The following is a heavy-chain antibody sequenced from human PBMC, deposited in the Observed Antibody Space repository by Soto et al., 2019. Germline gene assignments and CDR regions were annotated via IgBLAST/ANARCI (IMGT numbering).Heavy chain of an antibody. CDR1: GFTFSSYA. D-gene: IGHD2-2*01. CDR3: AKGSWYCSSTSCYGSYGMDV. J-gene: IGHJ6*02. Sequence: PGGSLRLSCAASGFTFSSYAMSWVRQAPGKGLEWVSAISGSGGSTYYADSVKGRFTISRDNSKNTLYLQMNSLRAEDTAVYYCAKGSWYCSSTSCYGSYGMDVWGQGTTVTVSS. V-gene: IGHV3-23*01. CDR2: ISGSGGST.